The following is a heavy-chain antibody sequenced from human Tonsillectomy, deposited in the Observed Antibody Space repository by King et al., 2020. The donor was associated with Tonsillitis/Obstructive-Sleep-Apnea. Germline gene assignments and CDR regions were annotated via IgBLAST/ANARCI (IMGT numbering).Heavy chain of an antibody. CDR1: GYTFTSYD. CDR3: ARGPVWNGYNSYYFDY. J-gene: IGHJ4*02. Sequence: QLQLVQSGAEVKKPGASVKVSCKASGYTFTSYDINWVRQATGQGLEWMGWMNPNSGNTGCAQKFQGRITMTRNTSISTAYMELSSLRSEDTAVYYCARGPVWNGYNSYYFDYWGQGTLVTVSS. D-gene: IGHD5-24*01. V-gene: IGHV1-8*01. CDR2: MNPNSGNT.